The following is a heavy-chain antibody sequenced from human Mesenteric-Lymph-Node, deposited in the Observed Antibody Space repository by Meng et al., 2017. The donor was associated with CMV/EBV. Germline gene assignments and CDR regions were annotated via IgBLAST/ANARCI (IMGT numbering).Heavy chain of an antibody. J-gene: IGHJ5*02. V-gene: IGHV3-30*02. D-gene: IGHD1-26*01. Sequence: GESLKISCAASGFTFSSSGMHWVRQAPGKGLEWVSFIRHDGSDKFCADSVKGRFTISRDNAKNTLYLQMNSLRAEDTALYYCAKNSGTYSANWFDPWGQGTLVTVSS. CDR2: IRHDGSDK. CDR3: AKNSGTYSANWFDP. CDR1: GFTFSSSG.